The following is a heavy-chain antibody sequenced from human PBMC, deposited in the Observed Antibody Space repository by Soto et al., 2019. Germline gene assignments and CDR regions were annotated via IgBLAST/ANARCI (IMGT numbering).Heavy chain of an antibody. CDR1: GDSVSSGY. CDR3: ARSYYDSLGFTVGP. J-gene: IGHJ5*02. D-gene: IGHD3-22*01. CDR2: MYFGGSF. Sequence: PSETLSHTCNVSGDSVSSGYWSWIRQPPGKGLEWIGFMYFGGSFNYNPSLAGRVTISVETSKNQFSMKMTSVTAADTAVYYCARSYYDSLGFTVGPWGQGTLVTVSS. V-gene: IGHV4-59*02.